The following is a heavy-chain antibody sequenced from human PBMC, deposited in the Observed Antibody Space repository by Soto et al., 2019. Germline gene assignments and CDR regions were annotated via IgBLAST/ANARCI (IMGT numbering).Heavy chain of an antibody. CDR2: IYYSGST. J-gene: IGHJ4*02. CDR3: ARDSEGVPLDY. V-gene: IGHV4-31*03. CDR1: GGSISSGGYY. D-gene: IGHD3-16*01. Sequence: QVQLQESGPGLVKPSQTLSLTCTVSGGSISSGGYYWSWIRQHPGKGLEWIGYIYYSGSTYYNPSLKRRVNISVDTSKNQSSLKLSSVTAADKAVYYWARDSEGVPLDYWGQGTLVTVSS.